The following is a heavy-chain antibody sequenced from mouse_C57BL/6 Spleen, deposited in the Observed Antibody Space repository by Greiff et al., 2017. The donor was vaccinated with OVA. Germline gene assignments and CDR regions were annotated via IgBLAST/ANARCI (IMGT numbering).Heavy chain of an antibody. V-gene: IGHV7-3*01. CDR1: GFTFTDYY. D-gene: IGHD2-14*01. CDR3: ASYIGAALYYAMDY. Sequence: EVKLVESGGGLVQPGGSLSLSCAASGFTFTDYYMSWVSQPPGKALEWLGFIRNKANGYTTESSASVNGRFTISRDIAHSILILQMNALSADYSATYYCASYIGAALYYAMDYWGQGTSVTVSS. J-gene: IGHJ4*01. CDR2: IRNKANGYTT.